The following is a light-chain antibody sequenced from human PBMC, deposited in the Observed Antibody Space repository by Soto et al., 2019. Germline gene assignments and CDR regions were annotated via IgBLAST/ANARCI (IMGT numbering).Light chain of an antibody. V-gene: IGLV2-14*01. CDR3: TSYTTSTTWV. CDR1: SSDIGASND. J-gene: IGLJ3*02. Sequence: QSALTQPASVSGSPGQSITVSCTGTSSDIGASNDVSWYQQHPGKAPKLIISEVSNRPSGGSNRFSGSKSGTTASLAISVLQAEDEADYYCTSYTTSTTWVFGGGTKLTVL. CDR2: EVS.